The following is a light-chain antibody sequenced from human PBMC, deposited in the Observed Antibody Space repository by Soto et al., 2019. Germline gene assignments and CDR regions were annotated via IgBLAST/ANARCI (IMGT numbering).Light chain of an antibody. J-gene: IGKJ4*01. CDR2: DAS. CDR3: QQRSNWL. CDR1: QSVSSSY. Sequence: EILLTQSPGTLSLSPGERATLSCRASQSVSSSYLAWYQQKPGQAPRLLIYDASNRATGIPARFSGSGSGTDFTLTISSLEPEDFAVYYCQQRSNWLFGGGTKVDI. V-gene: IGKV3D-20*02.